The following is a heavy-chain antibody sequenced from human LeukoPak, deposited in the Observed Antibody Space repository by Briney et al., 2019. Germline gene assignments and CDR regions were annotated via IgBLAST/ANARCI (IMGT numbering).Heavy chain of an antibody. CDR2: IYTSGST. CDR3: ARGYGGNSMEYFQH. J-gene: IGHJ1*01. D-gene: IGHD4-23*01. CDR1: GGSISSYY. Sequence: SETLSLTCTVSGGSISSYYWSWLRQPAGKGLEWIGRIYTSGSTNYNPSLKSRVTMSVDTSKNQFSLKLSSVTAADTAVYYCARGYGGNSMEYFQHWGQGTLVTVSS. V-gene: IGHV4-4*07.